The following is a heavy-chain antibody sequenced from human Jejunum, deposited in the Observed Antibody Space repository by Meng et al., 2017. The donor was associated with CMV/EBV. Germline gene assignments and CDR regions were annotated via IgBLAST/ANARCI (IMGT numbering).Heavy chain of an antibody. Sequence: CRSYNMNWVRQAPGKGLEWVSSISGSSGNIHYAVSVKGRFTISRDNAKNLLYLQMNSLRAEDTAVYYCARDSRTYGGNSGLVDYWGQGTLVTVSS. J-gene: IGHJ4*02. CDR2: ISGSSGNI. V-gene: IGHV3-48*04. D-gene: IGHD4-23*01. CDR3: ARDSRTYGGNSGLVDY. CDR1: CRSYN.